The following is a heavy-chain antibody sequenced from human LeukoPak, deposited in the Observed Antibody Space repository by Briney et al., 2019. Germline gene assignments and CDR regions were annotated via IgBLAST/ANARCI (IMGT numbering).Heavy chain of an antibody. CDR2: ISYDGSNK. CDR3: ARLMAVAGTDY. J-gene: IGHJ4*02. CDR1: GFTFSSYA. D-gene: IGHD6-19*01. Sequence: PGRSLRLSCAASGFTFSSYAMHWVRQAPGKGLEWVAVISYDGSNKYYADSVKGRFTISRDNSKNTLYPQMNSLRAEDTAVYYCARLMAVAGTDYWGQGTLVTVSS. V-gene: IGHV3-30-3*01.